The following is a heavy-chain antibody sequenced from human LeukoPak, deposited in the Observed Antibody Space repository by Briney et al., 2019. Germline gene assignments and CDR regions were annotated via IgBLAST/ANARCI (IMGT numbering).Heavy chain of an antibody. CDR2: INPSGGST. Sequence: GASVKVSCKASGYTFTSYYMHWVRQAPGQGLEWMGIINPSGGSTSYAQKFQGRVTMTRDTSTSTVYMELSSLRSEDTAVYYCARTPWFGELLFYYFDYWGLGTLVTVSS. D-gene: IGHD3-10*01. CDR3: ARTPWFGELLFYYFDY. J-gene: IGHJ4*02. CDR1: GYTFTSYY. V-gene: IGHV1-46*01.